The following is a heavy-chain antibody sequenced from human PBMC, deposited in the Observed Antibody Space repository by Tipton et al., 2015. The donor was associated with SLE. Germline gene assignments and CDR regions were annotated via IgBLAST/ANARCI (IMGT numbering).Heavy chain of an antibody. CDR2: ISYSGST. CDR3: ARGGGFDAFDI. J-gene: IGHJ3*02. CDR1: GGSISSHY. V-gene: IGHV4-59*11. Sequence: TLSLTCTVSGGSISSHYWSWIRQPPGTGLECIGYISYSGSTNYNPSPKSRVTISVDTSKNQFSLKLSSVTAADTAVYYCARGGGFDAFDIWGQGTMVTVSS.